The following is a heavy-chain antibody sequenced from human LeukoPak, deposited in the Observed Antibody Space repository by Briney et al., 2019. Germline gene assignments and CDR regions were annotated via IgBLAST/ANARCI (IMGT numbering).Heavy chain of an antibody. CDR1: GGSISSYY. D-gene: IGHD2-21*01. J-gene: IGHJ3*02. Sequence: SETLSLTCTVSGGSISSYYWSWIRQPPGKGLEWIGYIYYSGSTNYNPSLKSRVTISVDTSKNQFSLKLSSVTAADKAVYYCARKGRTADRTLWAFDIWGQGTMVTVSS. V-gene: IGHV4-59*01. CDR3: ARKGRTADRTLWAFDI. CDR2: IYYSGST.